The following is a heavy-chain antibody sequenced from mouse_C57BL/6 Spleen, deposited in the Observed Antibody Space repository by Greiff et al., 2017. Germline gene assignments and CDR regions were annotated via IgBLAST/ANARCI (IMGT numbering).Heavy chain of an antibody. D-gene: IGHD2-4*01. V-gene: IGHV1-55*01. J-gene: IGHJ3*01. CDR1: GYAFTSYW. CDR3: ARDSYYDYDWGFAD. CDR2: IYPGSGST. Sequence: QVQLQQPGAELVKPGASVKMSCKASGYAFTSYWITWVKQRPGQGLEWIGDIYPGSGSTNYNEKFKGKATLTVDTSSSTAYMQLSSLTSEDSAVYYCARDSYYDYDWGFADWGQGTLVTVSA.